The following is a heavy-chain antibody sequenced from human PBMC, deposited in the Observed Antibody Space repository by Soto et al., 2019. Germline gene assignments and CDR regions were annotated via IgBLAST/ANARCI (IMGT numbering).Heavy chain of an antibody. CDR2: IYYSGST. D-gene: IGHD3-10*01. Sequence: SETLSLTCTVSGGSISSSSYYWGWIRQPPGKGLEWIGSIYYSGSTYYNPSLKSRVTISVDTSKNQFSLKLSSVTAADTAVYYCARSDYYGSGSSTPYYFDYWGQGTLVTVS. V-gene: IGHV4-39*01. J-gene: IGHJ4*02. CDR1: GGSISSSSYY. CDR3: ARSDYYGSGSSTPYYFDY.